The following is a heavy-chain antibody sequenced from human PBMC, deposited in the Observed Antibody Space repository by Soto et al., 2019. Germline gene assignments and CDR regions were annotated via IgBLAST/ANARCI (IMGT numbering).Heavy chain of an antibody. CDR2: IYYSGST. V-gene: IGHV4-31*03. CDR3: ASDRTNDYYDSSGYYYGVAFDI. Sequence: QVQLQESGPGLVKPSQTLSLTCTVSGGSISSGGYYWSWIRQHPGKGLEWIGYIYYSGSTYYNPSLTSRFTRSVDTSKNHFSLKLSSVTAADTAVYYCASDRTNDYYDSSGYYYGVAFDIWGQGTMVTVSS. D-gene: IGHD3-22*01. J-gene: IGHJ3*02. CDR1: GGSISSGGYY.